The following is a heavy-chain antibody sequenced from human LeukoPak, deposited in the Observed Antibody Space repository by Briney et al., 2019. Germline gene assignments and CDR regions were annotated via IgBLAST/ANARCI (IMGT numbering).Heavy chain of an antibody. CDR3: ARANPVYGDFDY. CDR1: GLTVNDNY. V-gene: IGHV3-53*01. Sequence: SGGSLRLSCALSGLTVNDNYMSWVRQAPGKGLEWVSLIFPDGQTYYADFVQGRFSISRDMSRNILFLDMSSLRAEDTAVFFCARANPVYGDFDYWGQGTLVTVSS. D-gene: IGHD4-17*01. CDR2: IFPDGQT. J-gene: IGHJ4*02.